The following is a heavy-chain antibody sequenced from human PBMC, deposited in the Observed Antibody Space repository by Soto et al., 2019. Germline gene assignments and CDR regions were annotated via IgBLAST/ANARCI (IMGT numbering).Heavy chain of an antibody. J-gene: IGHJ5*02. CDR3: ARHNKSEVGWFDH. CDR2: IYYSGSS. CDR1: GGSISSYS. V-gene: IGHV4-59*01. Sequence: SETLSLTCIVSGGSISSYSWSWIRQSPGKGLEWIGYIYYSGSSSYNPSLKSRVTISIDTSKTQFSLKLSSVTAADTAVSYCARHNKSEVGWFDHWAQGTLVTVSS.